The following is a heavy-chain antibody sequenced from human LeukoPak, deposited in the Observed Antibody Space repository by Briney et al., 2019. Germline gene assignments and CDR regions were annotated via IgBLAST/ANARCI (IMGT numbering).Heavy chain of an antibody. Sequence: PGGSLRLSCAASGFTVSRYYMSWVRQAPGKGLEWVSVIYDGGGTYYADSVKGRFTISRDNSKNTLYLQMNSLRAEDTAVYYCVRDDDRPDNGLDYWGQGTLVTVSS. J-gene: IGHJ4*02. D-gene: IGHD3-22*01. CDR3: VRDDDRPDNGLDY. CDR1: GFTVSRYY. V-gene: IGHV3-53*01. CDR2: IYDGGGT.